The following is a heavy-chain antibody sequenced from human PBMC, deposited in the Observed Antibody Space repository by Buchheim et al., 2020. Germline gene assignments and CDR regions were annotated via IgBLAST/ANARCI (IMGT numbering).Heavy chain of an antibody. V-gene: IGHV4-31*03. CDR2: IYYSGST. J-gene: IGHJ4*02. CDR3: AAQVVVVAAPTAVSDY. D-gene: IGHD2-15*01. CDR1: GGSISSGGYY. Sequence: QVQLQESGPGLVKPSQTLSLTCTVSGGSISSGGYYWSWIRQHPGKGLEWIGYIYYSGSTYYNPSLKSRVTIHVATSKNQFSLKLSSVTAADTAVYYCAAQVVVVAAPTAVSDYWGQGTL.